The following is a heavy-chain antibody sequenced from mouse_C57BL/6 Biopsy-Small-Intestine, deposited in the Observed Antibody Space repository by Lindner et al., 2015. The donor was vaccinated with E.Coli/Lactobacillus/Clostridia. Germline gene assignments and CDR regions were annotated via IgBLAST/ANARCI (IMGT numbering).Heavy chain of an antibody. D-gene: IGHD1-1*01. CDR1: GFTFSDYG. Sequence: VQLQESGGGLVKPGGSLKLSCEASGFTFSDYGMHWVRQAPEKGLEWVTYISGGSSTIYYADTVKGRFTISRDNAKNTLFLQMTSLRSEDTAMYYCARDYYGSSPFWGQGTLVTVSA. V-gene: IGHV5-17*01. J-gene: IGHJ3*01. CDR3: ARDYYGSSPF. CDR2: ISGGSSTI.